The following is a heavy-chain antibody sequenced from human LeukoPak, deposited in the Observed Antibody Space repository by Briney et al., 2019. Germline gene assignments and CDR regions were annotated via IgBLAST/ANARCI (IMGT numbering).Heavy chain of an antibody. V-gene: IGHV3-21*01. CDR1: GFTFSSYS. J-gene: IGHJ6*03. D-gene: IGHD4-11*01. CDR3: ATDRGNYPDYYYYYMDV. CDR2: ISSSSSYI. Sequence: GGSLRLSCAASGFTFSSYSMNWVRQAPGKGLEWVSSISSSSSYIYYADSVKGRFTISRDNAKNSLYLQMNSLRAEDTAVYYCATDRGNYPDYYYYYMDVWGKGTTVTVSS.